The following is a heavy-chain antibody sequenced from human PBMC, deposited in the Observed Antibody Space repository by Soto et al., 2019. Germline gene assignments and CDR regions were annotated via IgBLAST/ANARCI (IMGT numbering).Heavy chain of an antibody. V-gene: IGHV5-51*01. CDR1: GYSFTSYW. D-gene: IGHD2-21*02. J-gene: IGHJ4*02. CDR2: IYPGDSDT. Sequence: GESLKISCKGSGYSFTSYWIGWVRQMPGKGLEWMGIIYPGDSDTRYSPSFQGQVTISADKSISTAYLQWSSLKASDTAMYYCARVLAYCGGDCPNYFDYWGQGTLVTVSS. CDR3: ARVLAYCGGDCPNYFDY.